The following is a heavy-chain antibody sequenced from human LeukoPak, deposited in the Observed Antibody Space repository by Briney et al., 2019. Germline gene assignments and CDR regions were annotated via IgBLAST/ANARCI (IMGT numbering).Heavy chain of an antibody. V-gene: IGHV3-20*04. CDR2: INWNGGSI. CDR1: GFTFDDYG. D-gene: IGHD5-12*01. J-gene: IGHJ6*03. CDR3: ARSPRGYDTLKYYYYMDV. Sequence: PGGSLRLXCAASGFTFDDYGMSWARQAPGKGLEWVSGINWNGGSIGYADSVKGRFTISRDNAKNSLYLQMSSLRAEDTALYYCARSPRGYDTLKYYYYMDVWGKGTTVTVSS.